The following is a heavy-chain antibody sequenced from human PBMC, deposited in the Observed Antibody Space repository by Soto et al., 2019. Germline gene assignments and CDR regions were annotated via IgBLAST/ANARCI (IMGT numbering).Heavy chain of an antibody. V-gene: IGHV4-38-2*01. D-gene: IGHD2-21*02. Sequence: PSETLSLTCDVSGYSITDDYYWGWVRQPPGQPLQWIGTIYHSGNTYYNASLMSRLSMSVDTSKNHFSLSLTSVTAADTAMYYCARVTRLASPWFDPWGQGTLVTVSS. CDR3: ARVTRLASPWFDP. J-gene: IGHJ5*02. CDR1: GYSITDDYY. CDR2: IYHSGNT.